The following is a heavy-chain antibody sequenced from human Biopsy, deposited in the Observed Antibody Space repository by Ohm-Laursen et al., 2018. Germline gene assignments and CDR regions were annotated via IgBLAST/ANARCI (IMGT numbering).Heavy chain of an antibody. J-gene: IGHJ4*02. D-gene: IGHD3-3*01. CDR1: GGSFSGTY. CDR2: INHSGST. V-gene: IGHV4-34*01. CDR3: ARGEYYAYWSGARKLNYFDY. Sequence: GTLSLTCTVSGGSFSGTYWSWIRQTPGKGLEWIREINHSGSTKYNPSFESRVTTSVDTSKNQFSLNLFSVTAADAARYFCARGEYYAYWSGARKLNYFDYWGQGTLVIVSS.